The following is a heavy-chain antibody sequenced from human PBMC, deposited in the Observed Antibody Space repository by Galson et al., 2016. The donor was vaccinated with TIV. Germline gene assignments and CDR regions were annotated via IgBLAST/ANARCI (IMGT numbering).Heavy chain of an antibody. Sequence: SVKVSCKVFGDSLSELSMHWVRQAPGKGLEWIGGFNFEDGETIYAEKFQGRLTLTQDISTDTTYMELTSLTSDDTAVYYCARVRLWGWRSYGMDVWGQGTTVTVSS. CDR3: ARVRLWGWRSYGMDV. J-gene: IGHJ6*02. D-gene: IGHD7-27*01. V-gene: IGHV1-24*01. CDR2: FNFEDGET. CDR1: GDSLSELS.